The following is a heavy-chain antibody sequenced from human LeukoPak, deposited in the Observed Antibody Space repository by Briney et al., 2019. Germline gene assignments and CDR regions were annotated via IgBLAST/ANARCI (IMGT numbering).Heavy chain of an antibody. CDR2: ISSSSSYI. Sequence: GGSLRLSCAASGFSFSNAWMTWVRQAPGKGLEWVSSISSSSSYIYYADSVKGRFTISRDNAKDSLYLQMNSLRAEDTAVYYCARANYDILTGYYSTHDYWGQGTLVTVSS. CDR1: GFSFSNAW. J-gene: IGHJ4*02. CDR3: ARANYDILTGYYSTHDY. D-gene: IGHD3-9*01. V-gene: IGHV3-21*01.